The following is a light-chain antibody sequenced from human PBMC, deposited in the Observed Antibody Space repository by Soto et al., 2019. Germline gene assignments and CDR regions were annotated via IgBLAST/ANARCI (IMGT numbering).Light chain of an antibody. CDR2: GAS. Sequence: EIVLTQSPGTLSLSPGERATLSCRASQSVSSSYLVWYQQKPGQAPRPLLYGASIRAIGIPDRFSGSGSGTAVSLTISGLEPEEFAVYYFQQYGSSPWTFGQGTKVEI. CDR1: QSVSSSY. V-gene: IGKV3-20*01. J-gene: IGKJ1*01. CDR3: QQYGSSPWT.